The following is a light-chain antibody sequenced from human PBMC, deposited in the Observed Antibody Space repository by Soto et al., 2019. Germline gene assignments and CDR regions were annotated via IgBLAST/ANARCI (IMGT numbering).Light chain of an antibody. V-gene: IGLV2-14*01. CDR1: SSDVGGYNY. Sequence: QSALTQPASVSGSPGQSITISCTGTSSDVGGYNYVSWYQQHPGKAPRLMIYDVSNRPSGISNRFSASKSGTTASLTISGLQAVDEADYYCSSYTSSSTHVVFGGGTKLTVL. J-gene: IGLJ2*01. CDR3: SSYTSSSTHVV. CDR2: DVS.